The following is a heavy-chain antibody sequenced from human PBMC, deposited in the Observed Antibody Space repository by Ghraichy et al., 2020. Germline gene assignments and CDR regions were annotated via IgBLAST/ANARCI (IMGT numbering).Heavy chain of an antibody. V-gene: IGHV1-2*02. D-gene: IGHD2-15*01. Sequence: ASVKVSCKPSGYTFTDYYMHWVRQAPGQRLEWMGRINPNSGGTNYAQNFQGRVTMTRDTSTSTAYMELSGLTSDDTAVYYCARPDCSADACYSLQHWGQGTLVTVSS. CDR2: INPNSGGT. J-gene: IGHJ1*01. CDR1: GYTFTDYY. CDR3: ARPDCSADACYSLQH.